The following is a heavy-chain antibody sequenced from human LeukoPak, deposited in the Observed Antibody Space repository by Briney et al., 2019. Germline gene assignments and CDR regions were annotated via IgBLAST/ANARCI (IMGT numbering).Heavy chain of an antibody. CDR2: MNPNSGNT. CDR3: ARAPSITGTTPPGY. D-gene: IGHD1-7*01. CDR1: GYAFTSYD. V-gene: IGHV1-8*01. J-gene: IGHJ4*02. Sequence: ASVKVSCKASGYAFTSYDINWVRQATGQGLEWMGWMNPNSGNTGYAQKFQGRVTMTRNTSISTAYMELSSLRSEDTAVYYCARAPSITGTTPPGYWGQGTLVTVSS.